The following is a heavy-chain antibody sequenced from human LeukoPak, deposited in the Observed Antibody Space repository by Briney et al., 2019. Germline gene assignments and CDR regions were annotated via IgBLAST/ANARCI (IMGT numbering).Heavy chain of an antibody. V-gene: IGHV7-4-1*02. J-gene: IGHJ4*02. D-gene: IGHD3-10*01. CDR3: TLGSY. CDR2: INTNTGQP. CDR1: GYTFTSYA. Sequence: ASVKVSCKASGYTFTSYAMNWVRQAPGQGLEWMGWINTNTGQPAYAQGFTGRFVFSLDTSVNSAFLQINNLKAEDTAFYYCTLGSYWGQGTLVTVSS.